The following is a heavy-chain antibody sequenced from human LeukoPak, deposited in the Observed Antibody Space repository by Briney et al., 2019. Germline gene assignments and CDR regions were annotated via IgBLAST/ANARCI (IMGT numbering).Heavy chain of an antibody. CDR2: INPNSGGT. J-gene: IGHJ4*02. CDR3: ARYSSSWPLDY. V-gene: IGHV1-2*02. Sequence: ASVKVFCKASGYTFTGYYMHWVRQAPGQGLEWMGWINPNSGGTDYAQKFQGRVTMTRDTSISTAYMELTRLSSDDTAVYYCARYSSSWPLDYWGQGTLVTVSS. D-gene: IGHD6-13*01. CDR1: GYTFTGYY.